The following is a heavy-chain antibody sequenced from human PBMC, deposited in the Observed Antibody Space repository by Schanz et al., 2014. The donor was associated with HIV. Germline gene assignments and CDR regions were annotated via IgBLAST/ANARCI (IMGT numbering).Heavy chain of an antibody. D-gene: IGHD2-8*02. V-gene: IGHV3-30*03. CDR3: ARDERYCTGSNCYLYYFDY. CDR2: ISNDGSNE. J-gene: IGHJ4*02. CDR1: EFIFSSYG. Sequence: QVQVVESGGGVVQPGRSLRLSCAASEFIFSSYGIHWVRQAPGKGLEWVAVISNDGSNEYYADSVKGRFTLSRDNSENTVYLQMNSLRAEDTAVYYCARDERYCTGSNCYLYYFDYWGQGTVITVSS.